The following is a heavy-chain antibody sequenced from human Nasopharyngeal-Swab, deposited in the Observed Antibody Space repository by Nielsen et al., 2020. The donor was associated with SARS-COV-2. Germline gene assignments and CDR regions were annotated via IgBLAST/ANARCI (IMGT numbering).Heavy chain of an antibody. V-gene: IGHV3-64*01. CDR2: ISSNGGST. J-gene: IGHJ3*02. CDR1: GFTFSSYA. Sequence: GGSLRLSCAASGFTFSSYAMHWVRQAPGKGLEYVSAISSNGGSTYYANSVKGRFTISRDNSKNTLYLQMGSLRAEDMAVYYCARTRRATVTTGAFDIWGQGTMATVSS. D-gene: IGHD4-11*01. CDR3: ARTRRATVTTGAFDI.